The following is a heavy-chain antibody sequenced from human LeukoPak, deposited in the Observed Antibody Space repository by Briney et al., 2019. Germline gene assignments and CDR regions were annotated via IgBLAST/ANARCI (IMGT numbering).Heavy chain of an antibody. Sequence: SETLSLTCTVSGGSLSSYYWSWLRQPPGKGLEWIGSTYYSGRTNYNPSLKSRVTISVDTSKNQFSLTLSSVTAADTAVCYCARHDLICAADAFDIWGRGTMVTVSS. CDR2: TYYSGRT. J-gene: IGHJ3*02. CDR1: GGSLSSYY. V-gene: IGHV4-59*08. D-gene: IGHD2-2*01. CDR3: ARHDLICAADAFDI.